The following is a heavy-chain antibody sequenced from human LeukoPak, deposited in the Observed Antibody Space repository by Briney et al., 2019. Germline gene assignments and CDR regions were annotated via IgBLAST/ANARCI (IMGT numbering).Heavy chain of an antibody. CDR2: INHSGST. V-gene: IGHV4-34*01. D-gene: IGHD3-22*01. J-gene: IGHJ4*02. CDR3: ARTPIYYYDNSGYYN. CDR1: GRSFSGYY. Sequence: SETLSLTCAVYGRSFSGYYWSWIRQPPGKGLEWLGEINHSGSTNYNPSLKSRVTISVDTSKNQFSLKLSSVTAADTAVYFCARTPIYYYDNSGYYNWGQGTLVTVSS.